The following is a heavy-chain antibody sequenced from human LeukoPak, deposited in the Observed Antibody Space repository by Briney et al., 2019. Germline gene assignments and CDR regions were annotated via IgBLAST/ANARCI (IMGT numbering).Heavy chain of an antibody. CDR1: GFTVSSNY. D-gene: IGHD6-19*01. CDR2: IYSCGST. J-gene: IGHJ1*01. Sequence: GGSLRLSCAASGFTVSSNYMSWVRQAPGKGLEWVSVIYSCGSTYYADSVKGRFTISRDNSKNTLYLQMNSLRAEDTAVYYCARYHLTVADRYLQDWGQGTLVTVSS. CDR3: ARYHLTVADRYLQD. V-gene: IGHV3-66*01.